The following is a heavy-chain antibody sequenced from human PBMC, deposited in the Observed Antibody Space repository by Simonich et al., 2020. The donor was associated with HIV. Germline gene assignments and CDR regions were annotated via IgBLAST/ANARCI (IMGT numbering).Heavy chain of an antibody. CDR3: ATDLTSRDYYGSGSYLDY. Sequence: QVQLVQSGAEVKKPGASVKVSCKVSGYTLTELSMHWVRQAPGKGLEWVGGFDAEDGETIYAQKVQGRVTMTEDTSTDTAYMELSSLRSEDTAVYYCATDLTSRDYYGSGSYLDYWGQGTLVTVSS. D-gene: IGHD3-10*01. CDR2: FDAEDGET. J-gene: IGHJ4*02. V-gene: IGHV1-24*01. CDR1: GYTLTELS.